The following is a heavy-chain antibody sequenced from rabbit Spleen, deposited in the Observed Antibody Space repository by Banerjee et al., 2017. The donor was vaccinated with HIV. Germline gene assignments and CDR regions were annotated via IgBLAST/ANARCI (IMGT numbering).Heavy chain of an antibody. Sequence: QSLEESGGGLVKPGASLTLTCKASGFSFNSGYDMCWVRQAPGKGLEWIACIYAGSSGSTYTATWAKGRFTISRTSSPTVTLQMTSLTAADTATYFCARDSGTSFSTYGMDLWGQGTLVTVS. CDR2: IYAGSSGST. D-gene: IGHD8-1*01. CDR1: GFSFNSGYD. CDR3: ARDSGTSFSTYGMDL. V-gene: IGHV1S40*01. J-gene: IGHJ6*01.